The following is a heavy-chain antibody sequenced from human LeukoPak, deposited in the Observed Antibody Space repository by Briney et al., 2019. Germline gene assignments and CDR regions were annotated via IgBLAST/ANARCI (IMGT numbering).Heavy chain of an antibody. J-gene: IGHJ3*02. Sequence: SQTLSLTCTVSGGSISGGGYSWSWIRQPPGKGLEWIGYIYHSGSTYYNPSLKSRVTISVDRSKNQFSLKLSSVTAADTAVYYCASRYGSGISNAFDIWGQGTMVTVSS. D-gene: IGHD3-10*01. V-gene: IGHV4-30-2*01. CDR2: IYHSGST. CDR1: GGSISGGGYS. CDR3: ASRYGSGISNAFDI.